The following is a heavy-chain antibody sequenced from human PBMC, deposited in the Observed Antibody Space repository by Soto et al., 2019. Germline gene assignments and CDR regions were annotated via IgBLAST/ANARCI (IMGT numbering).Heavy chain of an antibody. V-gene: IGHV4-59*07. CDR1: GGSICGSY. CDR3: ARSVAVPGAHIDY. J-gene: IGHJ4*02. D-gene: IGHD6-19*01. CDR2: VYYTGST. Sequence: SDTISLTRSVSGGSICGSYGGWIRQSPGKGLEWLGYVYYTGSTNYSPSLRSRVSISVDTSKNEFSLRLSSVTAADTAVYFCARSVAVPGAHIDYWGQGTQVTVSS.